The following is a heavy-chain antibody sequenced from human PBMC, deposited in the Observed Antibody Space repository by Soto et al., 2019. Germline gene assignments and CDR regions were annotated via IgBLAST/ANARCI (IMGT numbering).Heavy chain of an antibody. CDR2: ISYDGSNK. V-gene: IGHV3-30*18. Sequence: QVQLVESGGGVVQPGRSLRLSCAASGFTFSSYGMHWVRQAPGKGLEWVAVISYDGSNKYYADSVKGRFTISRDNSKSKLYLQMISLRAEDPAAYYCAKDPGVYVVTVRLYYMDVWGKGTTVTFSS. J-gene: IGHJ6*03. CDR1: GFTFSSYG. CDR3: AKDPGVYVVTVRLYYMDV. D-gene: IGHD5-12*01.